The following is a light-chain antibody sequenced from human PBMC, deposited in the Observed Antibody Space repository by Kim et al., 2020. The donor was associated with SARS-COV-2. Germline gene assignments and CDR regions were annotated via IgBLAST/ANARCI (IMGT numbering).Light chain of an antibody. Sequence: SYELTQPPSVSVSSGQTASITCSGDKLGTKYAYWYQQKPGQSPVVVIYQSNKRPSGMPERFSGSSSGNAATLTIRETQAVDEADYYCQAWDGTTVVFGGGTRLTVL. CDR2: QSN. CDR3: QAWDGTTVV. CDR1: KLGTKY. J-gene: IGLJ2*01. V-gene: IGLV3-1*01.